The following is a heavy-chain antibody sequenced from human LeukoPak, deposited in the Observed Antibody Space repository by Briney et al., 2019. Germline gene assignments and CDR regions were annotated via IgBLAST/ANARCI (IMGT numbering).Heavy chain of an antibody. CDR2: IYYSGST. D-gene: IGHD6-6*01. J-gene: IGHJ4*02. Sequence: SETLSLTRTVSGGSISSYYWSWIRQPPGKGLEWIGYIYYSGSTNYNPSLKSRVTISVDTSKNQFSLKLSSVTAADTAVYYCAMYSSSSLGNVKNYWGQGTLVTVSS. CDR1: GGSISSYY. CDR3: AMYSSSSLGNVKNY. V-gene: IGHV4-59*01.